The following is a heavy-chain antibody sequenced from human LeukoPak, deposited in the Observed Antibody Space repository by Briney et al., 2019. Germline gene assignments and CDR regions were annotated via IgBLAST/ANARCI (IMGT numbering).Heavy chain of an antibody. Sequence: GGSLRLSCAASGFTFSSYSMNWVRQTPGKGLGWVSYISSSNTIKKYADSVKGRFTISRDNAKNSLYLQMNSLRAEDTAVYYCARVEVGATPLDAFDIWGQGTMVTVSS. CDR2: ISSSNTIK. D-gene: IGHD1-26*01. CDR1: GFTFSSYS. J-gene: IGHJ3*02. CDR3: ARVEVGATPLDAFDI. V-gene: IGHV3-48*04.